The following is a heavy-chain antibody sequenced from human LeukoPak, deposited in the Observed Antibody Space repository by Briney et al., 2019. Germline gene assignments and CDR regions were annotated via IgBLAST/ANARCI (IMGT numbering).Heavy chain of an antibody. CDR1: GGSISSYY. D-gene: IGHD6-19*01. Sequence: SETLSLTCTVSGGSISSYYWSWIRQPPGKGLEWIGYIYYSGSTNYNPSLKSRVTISVDTSKNQFSLKLSSVTAADTAVYYCAREYSSGWSDYWGRGTLVTVSS. J-gene: IGHJ4*02. CDR2: IYYSGST. V-gene: IGHV4-59*01. CDR3: AREYSSGWSDY.